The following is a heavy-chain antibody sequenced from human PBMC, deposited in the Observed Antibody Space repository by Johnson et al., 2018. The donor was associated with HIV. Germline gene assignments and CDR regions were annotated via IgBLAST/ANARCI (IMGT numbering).Heavy chain of an antibody. CDR2: ISGSGGST. V-gene: IGHV3-NL1*01. CDR1: GFTFSSYA. J-gene: IGHJ3*02. D-gene: IGHD3-3*01. CDR3: ARDRRGGYYNFWSGYNPEDGAFDI. Sequence: QVQLVESGGGVVQPGRSLRLSCAASGFTFSSYAMHWVRQAPGKGLEWVSAISGSGGSTYYAESVKGRVTISRDNSKNTLYLQMNSLRAEDTAVYYCARDRRGGYYNFWSGYNPEDGAFDIWGQGTMVTVSS.